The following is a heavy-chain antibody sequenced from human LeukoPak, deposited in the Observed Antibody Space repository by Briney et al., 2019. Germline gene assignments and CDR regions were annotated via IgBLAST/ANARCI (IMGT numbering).Heavy chain of an antibody. J-gene: IGHJ5*02. D-gene: IGHD2-15*01. Sequence: SETLSLTCTVSGGSISSYSWNWIRQPPGKGLEWIGRIYSGGSTNYNPSLKSRVTISVDTSKNQFSLKLSSVTAADTAVYYCARRYCSGGSCYSGGNWFDPWGQGTLVTVSS. CDR2: IYSGGST. CDR3: ARRYCSGGSCYSGGNWFDP. CDR1: GGSISSYS. V-gene: IGHV4-59*08.